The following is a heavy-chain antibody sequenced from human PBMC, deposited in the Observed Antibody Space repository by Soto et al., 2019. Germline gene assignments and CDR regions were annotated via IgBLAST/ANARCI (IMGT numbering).Heavy chain of an antibody. Sequence: SETLSLTCTVSGGSISSSSYYWGWIRQPPGKGLEWIGSIYYSGSTYYNPSLKSRVTISVDTSKNQFSLKLSSVTAADTAVYYCARTGIAAAGTGWFDPWGQGTLVTVSS. CDR2: IYYSGST. V-gene: IGHV4-39*01. J-gene: IGHJ5*02. CDR3: ARTGIAAAGTGWFDP. CDR1: GGSISSSSYY. D-gene: IGHD6-13*01.